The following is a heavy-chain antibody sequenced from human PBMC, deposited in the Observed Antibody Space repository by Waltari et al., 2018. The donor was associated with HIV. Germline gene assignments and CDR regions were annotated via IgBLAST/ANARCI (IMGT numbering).Heavy chain of an antibody. CDR2: SHYTGST. D-gene: IGHD6-19*01. CDR3: AKESWAHSSGWQFDY. CDR1: GGSIRGDY. Sequence: QVHLQESGPGLVKASETLSLTCSVSGGSIRGDYWSWIRQPPGKGLEWIGYSHYTGSTTYNPSLKSRSTMSLSPSKTQFSLKVNSVTSADTGVYYCAKESWAHSSGWQFDYWGPGILVTVSS. V-gene: IGHV4-59*01. J-gene: IGHJ4*02.